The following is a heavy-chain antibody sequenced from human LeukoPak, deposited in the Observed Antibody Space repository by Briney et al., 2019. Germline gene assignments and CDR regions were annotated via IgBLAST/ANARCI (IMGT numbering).Heavy chain of an antibody. CDR3: AKVTGYDILTGYYRNFDY. D-gene: IGHD3-9*01. Sequence: GGSLRLSCAASGFTFSSYGMHWVRQAPGKGLEWLAFIRYDGSNKYYADSVKGRFTISRDNSKNTLYLQMNSLRAEDTAVYYCAKVTGYDILTGYYRNFDYWGQGTLVTVSS. CDR1: GFTFSSYG. J-gene: IGHJ4*02. CDR2: IRYDGSNK. V-gene: IGHV3-30*02.